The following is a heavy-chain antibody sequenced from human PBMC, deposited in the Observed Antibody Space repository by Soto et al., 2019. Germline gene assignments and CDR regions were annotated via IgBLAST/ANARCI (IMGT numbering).Heavy chain of an antibody. V-gene: IGHV4-59*01. Sequence: WTWIRQPPGKGLEWIGYVYNSGSTNYNPSLKSRVTISEDTSKSQFSLKVNFMTAADTAVYYCARYRREAVAGYTLDNWGQGILVTVSS. CDR2: VYNSGST. CDR3: ARYRREAVAGYTLDN. D-gene: IGHD6-13*01. J-gene: IGHJ4*02.